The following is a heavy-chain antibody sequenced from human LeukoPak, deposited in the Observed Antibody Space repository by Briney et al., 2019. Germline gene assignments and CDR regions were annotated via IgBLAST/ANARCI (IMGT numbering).Heavy chain of an antibody. CDR3: ARAALPNVSLITMIVGEIDY. V-gene: IGHV3-30*03. CDR1: GFTFSSYG. Sequence: GGSLRLSCAASGFTFSSYGMHWVRQAPGKGLEWVAVISYDGSNKYYADSVKGRFTISRDNTKNTLYLQMNSLRAEETAVYYCARAALPNVSLITMIVGEIDYCGQGTLVTVSS. J-gene: IGHJ4*02. CDR2: ISYDGSNK. D-gene: IGHD3-22*01.